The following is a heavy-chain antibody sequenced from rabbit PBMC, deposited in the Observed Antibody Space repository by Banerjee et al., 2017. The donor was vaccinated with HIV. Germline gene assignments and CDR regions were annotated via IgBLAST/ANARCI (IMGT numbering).Heavy chain of an antibody. CDR3: ARDLAGVIGWNFGL. CDR2: INTSSGNT. V-gene: IGHV1S45*01. Sequence: QEQLKETGGGLVQPGGSLTLSCKASGFDFSSYWMTWVRQAPGKGLEWIACINTSSGNTVYASWAKGRFTISKTSSTTVTLQMTSLTAADTATYFCARDLAGVIGWNFGLWGQGTLVTVS. J-gene: IGHJ4*01. D-gene: IGHD4-1*01. CDR1: GFDFSSYW.